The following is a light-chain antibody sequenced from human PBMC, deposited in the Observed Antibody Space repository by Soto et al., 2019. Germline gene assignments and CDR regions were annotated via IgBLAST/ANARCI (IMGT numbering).Light chain of an antibody. Sequence: QSALTQPASVSGSPGQSITMSCNGISSDVGSYYLVSWYQQHPGKAPKLIIYEVSNRPSGISNRFSASKSGNTASLTISGLQAEDEADYYCFSYTSSTADVFGTGTKLTVL. V-gene: IGLV2-14*02. CDR3: FSYTSSTADV. CDR2: EVS. J-gene: IGLJ1*01. CDR1: SSDVGSYYL.